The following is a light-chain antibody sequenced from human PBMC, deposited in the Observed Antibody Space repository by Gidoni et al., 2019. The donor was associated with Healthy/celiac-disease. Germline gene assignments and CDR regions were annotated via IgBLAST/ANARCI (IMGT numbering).Light chain of an antibody. CDR3: QQYNNWPLT. V-gene: IGKV3-15*01. J-gene: IGKJ4*01. CDR1: QSVSSN. CDR2: GAS. Sequence: EIVMTQSPATLSVSPGERATLSCRASQSVSSNLAWYQQKPGQAPRLLIYGASTRATGIPARFSGSASGTEFTLTISSLQSEDFAVYYCQQYNNWPLTFGGGTKVEIE.